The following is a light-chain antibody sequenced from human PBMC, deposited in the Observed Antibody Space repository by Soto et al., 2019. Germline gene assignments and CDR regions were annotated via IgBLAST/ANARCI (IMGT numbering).Light chain of an antibody. CDR1: QSVRSSY. Sequence: EIVLTQSPATLSLSPGDRATLSCGASQSVRSSYVAWYQLKAGLAPRLLIYDGSSRASGIPDRFSGSGSGTDFTLTIGRLEPEDFAVYYCQQYDNSAPLSFGGGTKVEMK. J-gene: IGKJ4*01. V-gene: IGKV3D-20*01. CDR3: QQYDNSAPLS. CDR2: DGS.